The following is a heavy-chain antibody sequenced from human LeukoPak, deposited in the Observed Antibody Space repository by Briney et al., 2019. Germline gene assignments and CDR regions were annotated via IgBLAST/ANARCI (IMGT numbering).Heavy chain of an antibody. CDR3: ARARDYGDYVFDY. CDR1: GGTFSSYA. D-gene: IGHD4-17*01. J-gene: IGHJ4*02. CDR2: IIPILGIA. Sequence: SVKDSCKASGGTFSSYAISWVRQAPGQGLEWMGRIIPILGIANYAQKFQGRVTITADKSTSTAYMELSSLRSEDTAVFYCARARDYGDYVFDYWGQGTLVTVSS. V-gene: IGHV1-69*04.